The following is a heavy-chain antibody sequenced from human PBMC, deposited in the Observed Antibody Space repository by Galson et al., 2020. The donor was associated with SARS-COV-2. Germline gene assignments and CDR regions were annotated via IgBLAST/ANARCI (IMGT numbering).Heavy chain of an antibody. Sequence: NSGGSLTLSCAASGFPFSTYSMNWVRLAPGKGLEWVPSISTRSSYTYYVASVKGRFSISRDNPRNSLYLQMNSLRAEDTAVYYCARDEGIRGYNYGRLYYGRDVWGQGTTVTVSS. D-gene: IGHD5-18*01. J-gene: IGHJ6*02. V-gene: IGHV3-21*01. CDR3: ARDEGIRGYNYGRLYYGRDV. CDR2: ISTRSSYT. CDR1: GFPFSTYS.